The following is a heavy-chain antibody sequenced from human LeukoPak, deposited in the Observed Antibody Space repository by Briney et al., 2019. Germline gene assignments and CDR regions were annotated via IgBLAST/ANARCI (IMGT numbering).Heavy chain of an antibody. Sequence: GGSLRLSCAASGFTFNGYARRWVRQAPGKGLEWVSGISWNSGSIDYADSVKARFTISRAHAKNSLYLQINSLTAEDTALYYSAKDAFYSNYGYSGLDVWGQGTTVTVSS. CDR1: GFTFNGYA. V-gene: IGHV3-9*01. CDR3: AKDAFYSNYGYSGLDV. J-gene: IGHJ6*02. D-gene: IGHD4-11*01. CDR2: ISWNSGSI.